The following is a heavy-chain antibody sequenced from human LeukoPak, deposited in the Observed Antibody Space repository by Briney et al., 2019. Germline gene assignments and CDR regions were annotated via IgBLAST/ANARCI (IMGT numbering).Heavy chain of an antibody. V-gene: IGHV4-34*01. D-gene: IGHD5-18*01. J-gene: IGHJ4*02. CDR3: ARGLGQLWFWGRHFDY. CDR2: INHSGST. Sequence: KSSETLSLTCAVYGGSFSGYYWSWIRQPPGKGLEWIGEINHSGSTNYNPSLKSRVTISVDTSKNQFSLKLSSVTAADTAVYYCARGLGQLWFWGRHFDYWGQGTLVTVSS. CDR1: GGSFSGYY.